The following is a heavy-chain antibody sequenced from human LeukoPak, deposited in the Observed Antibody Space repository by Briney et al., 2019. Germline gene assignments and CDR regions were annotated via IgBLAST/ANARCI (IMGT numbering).Heavy chain of an antibody. Sequence: SQTLSLTCAISGDHVSSINGAWNWVRQSPSRGLEWLGRIYYRSKWYSDYAVSVQGRITINPDTSKNQFSLQLNSVTPDHTAVYYCARDVGTTGWYTSDYWGQGTLVTVSS. CDR3: ARDVGTTGWYTSDY. V-gene: IGHV6-1*01. CDR1: GDHVSSINGA. CDR2: IYYRSKWYS. J-gene: IGHJ4*02. D-gene: IGHD2-15*01.